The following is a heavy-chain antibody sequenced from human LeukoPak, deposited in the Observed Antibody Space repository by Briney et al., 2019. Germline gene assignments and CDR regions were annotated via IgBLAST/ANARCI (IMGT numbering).Heavy chain of an antibody. CDR3: AREEGEDYDFWSGSPFDP. D-gene: IGHD3-3*01. CDR1: GYTFTGYY. CDR2: INPNSGGT. J-gene: IGHJ5*02. V-gene: IGHV1-2*02. Sequence: ASVKVSCKASGYTFTGYYMHWVRQAPGQGLEWMGWINPNSGGTNYAQKFQGRVTMTRDTSISTAYMELSRLRSDDTAVYYCAREEGEDYDFWSGSPFDPWGQGTLVTVSS.